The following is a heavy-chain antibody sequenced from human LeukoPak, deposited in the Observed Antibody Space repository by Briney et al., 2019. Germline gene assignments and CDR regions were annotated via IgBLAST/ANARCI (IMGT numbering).Heavy chain of an antibody. V-gene: IGHV3-30*18. CDR3: AKENYYDSSGSHAFDI. CDR2: ISYDGSNK. D-gene: IGHD3-22*01. Sequence: GGSLRLSCAASGFTFSSYGMHWVRQAPGKGLEWVAVISYDGSNKYYADSVKGRFTISRDNSKNTLYLRMNSLRAEDTAVYYCAKENYYDSSGSHAFDIWGQGTMVTVSS. CDR1: GFTFSSYG. J-gene: IGHJ3*02.